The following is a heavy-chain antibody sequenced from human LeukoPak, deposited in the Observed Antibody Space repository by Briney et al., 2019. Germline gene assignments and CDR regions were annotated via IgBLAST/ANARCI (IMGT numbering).Heavy chain of an antibody. CDR2: INPNSGGT. Sequence: ASVKVSCKASGYTFTGYYMHWVRQAPGQGLEWMGWINPNSGGTNYAQKFQGRVTMTRDTSISTAYMELSRLRSDDTAVYYCARDRPTYYYGSGSRKSYYYYMDVWGKGTTVTISS. CDR3: ARDRPTYYYGSGSRKSYYYYMDV. V-gene: IGHV1-2*02. D-gene: IGHD3-10*01. J-gene: IGHJ6*03. CDR1: GYTFTGYY.